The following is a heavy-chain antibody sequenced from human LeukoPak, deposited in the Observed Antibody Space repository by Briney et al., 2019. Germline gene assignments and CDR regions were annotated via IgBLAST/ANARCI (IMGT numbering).Heavy chain of an antibody. CDR1: GGSISSSSYY. V-gene: IGHV4-39*07. D-gene: IGHD6-19*01. CDR2: IYYSGST. J-gene: IGHJ4*02. Sequence: SETLSLTCTVSGGSISSSSYYWGWIRQPPGKGLEWIGSIYYSGSTYYNPSLKSRVTISVDTSKNQFSLKLSSVTAADTAVYYCATGSGWSVDYWGQGTLVTVSS. CDR3: ATGSGWSVDY.